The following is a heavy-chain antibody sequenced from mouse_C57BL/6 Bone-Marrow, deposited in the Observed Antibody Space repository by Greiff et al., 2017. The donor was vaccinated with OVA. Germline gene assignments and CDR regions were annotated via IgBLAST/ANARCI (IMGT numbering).Heavy chain of an antibody. CDR3: ARRLSTVVVPYWYFDV. CDR1: GYTFTGYW. D-gene: IGHD1-1*01. Sequence: VQRVESGAELMKPGASVKLSCKATGYTFTGYWIEWVKQRPGHGLEWIGEILPGSGSTNYNEKFKGKATFTADTSSNTAYMQLSSLTTEDSAIYYCARRLSTVVVPYWYFDVWGTGTTVTVSS. CDR2: ILPGSGST. V-gene: IGHV1-9*01. J-gene: IGHJ1*03.